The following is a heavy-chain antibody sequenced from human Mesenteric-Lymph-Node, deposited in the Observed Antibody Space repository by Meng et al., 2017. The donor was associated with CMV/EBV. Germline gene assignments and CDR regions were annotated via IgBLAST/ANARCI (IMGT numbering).Heavy chain of an antibody. CDR1: GFTFSTYW. J-gene: IGHJ6*02. D-gene: IGHD3-10*01. CDR3: VRDRVRAVIPFYYYYGMDV. CDR2: INRNGDST. V-gene: IGHV3-20*04. Sequence: GESLKISCAVSGFTFSTYWMGWVRQAPGKGLEWVSGINRNGDSTGYADSVKGRVSISRDNAKNSLYLQMNGLRAEDTALYYCVRDRVRAVIPFYYYYGMDVWGQGTTVTVSS.